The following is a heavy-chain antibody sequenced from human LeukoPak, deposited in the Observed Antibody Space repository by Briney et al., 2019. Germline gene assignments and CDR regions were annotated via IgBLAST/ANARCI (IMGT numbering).Heavy chain of an antibody. J-gene: IGHJ3*02. Sequence: PSETLSLTCTVSGGSISSGGYYWSWIRQHPGKGLEWIGYIYYSGSTYYNPSLKSRVTISVDTSKNQFSLKLSSVTAADTAVYYCARLVDYGDWRDAFDIWGQGTMVTVSS. CDR1: GGSISSGGYY. CDR2: IYYSGST. D-gene: IGHD4-17*01. CDR3: ARLVDYGDWRDAFDI. V-gene: IGHV4-31*03.